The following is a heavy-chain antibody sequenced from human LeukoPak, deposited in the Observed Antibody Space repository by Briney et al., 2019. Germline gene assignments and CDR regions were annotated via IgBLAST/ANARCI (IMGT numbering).Heavy chain of an antibody. CDR3: VQDSYAISSSGSTFAS. V-gene: IGHV3-21*04. J-gene: IGHJ4*02. D-gene: IGHD2-2*01. CDR1: GFTFSSYS. CDR2: ISSSSSYI. Sequence: GGSLRLSCAASGFTFSSYSMNWVRQAPGKGLEWVSSISSSSSYIYYADSVKGRFTISRDNAKNSLYLQMNSLRTEDMAVYYCVQDSYAISSSGSTFASWGQGTLVTVSS.